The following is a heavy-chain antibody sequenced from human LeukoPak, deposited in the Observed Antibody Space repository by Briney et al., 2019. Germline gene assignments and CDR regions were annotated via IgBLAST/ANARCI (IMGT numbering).Heavy chain of an antibody. CDR3: ARHSGWYGSDY. CDR2: ISGSGGNT. D-gene: IGHD6-19*01. CDR1: GFTFSSYV. Sequence: GGSLRLSCAASGFTFSSYVMSWVRQAPGKGLEWVSKISGSGGNTYYADSVKGRFTISRDNAKNSLYLQMNSLRAEDTAVYYCARHSGWYGSDYWGQGTLVTVSS. V-gene: IGHV3-23*01. J-gene: IGHJ4*02.